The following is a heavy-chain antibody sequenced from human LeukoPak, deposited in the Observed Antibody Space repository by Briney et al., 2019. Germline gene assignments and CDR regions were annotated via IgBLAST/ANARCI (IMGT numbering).Heavy chain of an antibody. CDR3: ARAKKSSTSLGLVFDY. CDR1: GFTFSDYY. J-gene: IGHJ4*02. Sequence: PGGSLRLSCAASGFTFSDYYMSWIRQAPGKGLEWVSYISSSSSYTNYADSVKGRFTISRDNAKNSLYLQMNSLRAEDTAVCYCARAKKSSTSLGLVFDYWGQGTLVTVSS. CDR2: ISSSSSYT. D-gene: IGHD2-2*01. V-gene: IGHV3-11*06.